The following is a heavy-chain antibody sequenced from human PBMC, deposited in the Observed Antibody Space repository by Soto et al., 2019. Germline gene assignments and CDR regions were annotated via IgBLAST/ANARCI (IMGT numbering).Heavy chain of an antibody. CDR2: ISGSGGST. CDR3: AKDKSRGYSYGSGLSIDAFDI. CDR1: GFTFSSYA. J-gene: IGHJ3*02. Sequence: GGSLRLSCAASGFTFSSYAMSWVRQAPGKGLEWVSAISGSGGSTYYADSVKGRFTISRDNSKNTLYLQMNSLRAEDTAVYYCAKDKSRGYSYGSGLSIDAFDIWGQGTMVTVSS. D-gene: IGHD5-18*01. V-gene: IGHV3-23*01.